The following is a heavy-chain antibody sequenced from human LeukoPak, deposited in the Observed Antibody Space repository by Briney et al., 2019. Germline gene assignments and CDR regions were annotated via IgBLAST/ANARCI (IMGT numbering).Heavy chain of an antibody. CDR2: ISYDGSNR. J-gene: IGHJ3*02. CDR3: AKPVAGIILADAFDI. D-gene: IGHD6-19*01. CDR1: GFTFSNFG. Sequence: GGSLRLSCAASGFTFSNFGMHWVRQAPGKGLEWVSVISYDGSNRYYADSVKGRFTISRDNSKNTLYLQMNSLRPEDTAVYYCAKPVAGIILADAFDIWGQGTMVTVSS. V-gene: IGHV3-30*18.